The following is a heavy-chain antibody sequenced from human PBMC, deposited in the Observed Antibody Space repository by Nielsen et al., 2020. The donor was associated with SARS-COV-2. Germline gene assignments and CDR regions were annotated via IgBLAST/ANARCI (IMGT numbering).Heavy chain of an antibody. V-gene: IGHV3-48*01. D-gene: IGHD6-19*01. J-gene: IGHJ6*02. CDR2: ISSSSSTI. CDR3: ARDSSGWYALTTYYYCGMDV. Sequence: WIRQPPGKGLEWVSYISSSSSTIYYADSVKGRFTISRDSAKNSLYLQMNSLRAEDTAVYYCARDSSGWYALTTYYYCGMDVWGQGTTVTVSS.